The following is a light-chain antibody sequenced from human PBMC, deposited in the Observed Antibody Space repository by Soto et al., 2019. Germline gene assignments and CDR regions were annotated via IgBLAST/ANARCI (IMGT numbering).Light chain of an antibody. CDR2: DAS. J-gene: IGKJ4*01. CDR3: QQFHNWPLS. Sequence: EIRFRQSPPTLSLSQGERATLSCRASQGVSSYLAWYQQKPGQAPRLLIDDASTRAAGIPARFNGGGSGTEFTLTISSLQSEDFALYYCQQFHNWPLSFGGGTKVAIK. CDR1: QGVSSY. V-gene: IGKV3-15*01.